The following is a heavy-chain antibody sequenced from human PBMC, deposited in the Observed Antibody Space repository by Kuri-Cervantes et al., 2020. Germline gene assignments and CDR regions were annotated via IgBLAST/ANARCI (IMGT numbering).Heavy chain of an antibody. CDR1: GFTFSSYA. Sequence: GGSLRLSCAASGFTFSSYAMHWVRQAPGKGLEWVAVISYDGSNKYYADSVKGRFTISRDNAKNSLYLQMNSLRAEDTALYYCAKDIMGFNTMVRVGLDYWGQGTLVTVSS. D-gene: IGHD3-10*01. CDR3: AKDIMGFNTMVRVGLDY. V-gene: IGHV3-30-3*01. J-gene: IGHJ4*02. CDR2: ISYDGSNK.